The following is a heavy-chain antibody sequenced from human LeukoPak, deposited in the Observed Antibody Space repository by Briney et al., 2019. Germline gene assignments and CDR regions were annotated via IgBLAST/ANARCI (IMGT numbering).Heavy chain of an antibody. Sequence: SETLSLTCAVYGGSFSGYYWSWIRQPPGKGLELIGEINHSGSTNYNPSLKSRVTISVDTSKNQFSLKLSSVTAADTAVYYCARGHDYWGQGTLVTVSS. V-gene: IGHV4-34*01. J-gene: IGHJ4*02. CDR2: INHSGST. CDR3: ARGHDY. CDR1: GGSFSGYY.